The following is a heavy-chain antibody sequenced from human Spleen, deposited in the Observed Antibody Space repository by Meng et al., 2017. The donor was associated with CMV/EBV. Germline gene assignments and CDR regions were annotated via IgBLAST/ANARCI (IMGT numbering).Heavy chain of an antibody. CDR1: GFAFSGSA. Sequence: GGSLRLSCAGSGFAFSGSAMNWVRQASGKGLEWVGRIRSKTNSYATTYAASVMGRFTISRDDSKKTTYLQMNSLKTEDTAVYYCVLVYGDSIAGYFYGMDVWGQGATVTVSS. CDR2: IRSKTNSYAT. V-gene: IGHV3-73*01. J-gene: IGHJ6*02. CDR3: VLVYGDSIAGYFYGMDV. D-gene: IGHD4-17*01.